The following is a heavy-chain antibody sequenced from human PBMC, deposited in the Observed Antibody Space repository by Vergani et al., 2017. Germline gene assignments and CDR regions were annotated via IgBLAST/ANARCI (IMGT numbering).Heavy chain of an antibody. Sequence: VQLVESGGGVVQPGRSLRLSCAASGFTFSSYGMHWVRQAPGKGLEWVAVIWYDGSNKYYADSVKGRFTISRDNSKNTLYLQMNSLRAEDTAVYYCARDSTFSWNDVDXFDYWGQGTLVTVSS. CDR1: GFTFSSYG. D-gene: IGHD1-1*01. J-gene: IGHJ4*02. V-gene: IGHV3-33*01. CDR3: ARDSTFSWNDVDXFDY. CDR2: IWYDGSNK.